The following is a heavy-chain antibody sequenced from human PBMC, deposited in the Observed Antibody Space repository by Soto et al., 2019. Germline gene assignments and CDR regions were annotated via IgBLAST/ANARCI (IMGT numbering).Heavy chain of an antibody. CDR2: INIRGTAT. D-gene: IGHD3-16*01. CDR3: AREGDGEFSHHHYVYHIDV. J-gene: IGHJ6*03. V-gene: IGHV3-74*03. Sequence: EVQLVESGGGLVQPGGSLRLSCAASGFTFSDCWMQWVRQAPGQGLVWVARINIRGTATTYADSVKGRFTISRDDDKDKIYLQMNGLRAEDTGVYYCAREGDGEFSHHHYVYHIDVWGKGTTVSVSS. CDR1: GFTFSDCW.